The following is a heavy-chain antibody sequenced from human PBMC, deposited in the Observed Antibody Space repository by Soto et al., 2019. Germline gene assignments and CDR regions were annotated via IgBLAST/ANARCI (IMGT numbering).Heavy chain of an antibody. CDR2: MWNDGSNK. J-gene: IGHJ4*02. D-gene: IGHD4-4*01. CDR1: GFTLENYG. CDR3: AKDPRGGYSILSIDY. Sequence: GGSLRLSCVASGFTLENYGMHWVRQAPGRGLEWVAVMWNDGSNKYYVESVKGRFTVSRDNSRNTLHLQMNSLRADDTAVYYCAKDPRGGYSILSIDYWGQGTQVTVSS. V-gene: IGHV3-30*02.